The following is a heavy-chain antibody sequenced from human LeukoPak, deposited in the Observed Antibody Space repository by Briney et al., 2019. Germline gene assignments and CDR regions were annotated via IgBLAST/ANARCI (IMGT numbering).Heavy chain of an antibody. J-gene: IGHJ4*02. Sequence: GGSLRLSCAASGFTFSDYYMSWIRQAPGKGLEWVSYISSSGSTIYYADSVKGRFTISRDNAKNSLYLQMNSLRAEDTAVYYCARSMGKYYYDSSGYFPFGDYDYWGQGTLVTVSS. V-gene: IGHV3-11*04. CDR1: GFTFSDYY. CDR3: ARSMGKYYYDSSGYFPFGDYDY. CDR2: ISSSGSTI. D-gene: IGHD3-22*01.